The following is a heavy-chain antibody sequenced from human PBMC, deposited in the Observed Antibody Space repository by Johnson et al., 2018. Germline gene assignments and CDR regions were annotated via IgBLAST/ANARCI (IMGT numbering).Heavy chain of an antibody. J-gene: IGHJ6*03. V-gene: IGHV3-30*03. Sequence: QVQLVQSGGGVVQPGRSLRLSCAASGFTFSSYGMHWVRQAPGKGLEWVAVISYDGSNKYYADSVKGRFTISRDNSKNTLYLQMNSLRAEDTAVYYCARVGPTYDSRGYYYYYYYMDVWGKGTTVTVSS. CDR1: GFTFSSYG. CDR3: ARVGPTYDSRGYYYYYYYMDV. D-gene: IGHD3-22*01. CDR2: ISYDGSNK.